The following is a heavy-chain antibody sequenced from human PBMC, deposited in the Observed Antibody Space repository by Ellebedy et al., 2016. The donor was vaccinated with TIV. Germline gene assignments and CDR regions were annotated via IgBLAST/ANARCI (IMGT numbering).Heavy chain of an antibody. CDR2: LSASGGRT. CDR1: GFTFGSYA. D-gene: IGHD3-3*01. Sequence: GGSLRLSXAASGFTFGSYAMNWVRQAQGKGLECVSGLSASGGRTYYADSVKGRLAISRDNFKNTVSLLMSSLRADDMAVYYCAKGDEFWSGYSPTYHYGMDVWGQGTTVTVSS. J-gene: IGHJ6*02. V-gene: IGHV3-23*01. CDR3: AKGDEFWSGYSPTYHYGMDV.